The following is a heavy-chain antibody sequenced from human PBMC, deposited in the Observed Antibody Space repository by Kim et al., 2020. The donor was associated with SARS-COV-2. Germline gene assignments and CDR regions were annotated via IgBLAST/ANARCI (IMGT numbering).Heavy chain of an antibody. D-gene: IGHD3-10*01. Sequence: GGSLRLSCAASGFTFSSYAMHWVRQAPGKGLEWVAVISYDGSNKYYADSVKGRFTISRDNSKNTLYLQMNSLRAEDTAVYYCARGMRTVRGVPLMDVWGQGTTVTVSS. V-gene: IGHV3-30*04. CDR3: ARGMRTVRGVPLMDV. CDR2: ISYDGSNK. J-gene: IGHJ6*02. CDR1: GFTFSSYA.